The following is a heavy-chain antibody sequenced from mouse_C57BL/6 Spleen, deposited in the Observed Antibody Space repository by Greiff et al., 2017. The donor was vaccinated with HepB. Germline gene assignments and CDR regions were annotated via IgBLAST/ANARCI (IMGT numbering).Heavy chain of an antibody. CDR1: GFSLTSYG. CDR3: AKGLRTGGAMDY. CDR2: IWRRGST. V-gene: IGHV2-5*01. J-gene: IGHJ4*01. Sequence: VQLQQSGPGLVQPSQSLSITCTVSGFSLTSYGVHWVRQSPGKGLEWLGVIWRRGSTDYNAAFMSRLSITKDNSKSQVFFKMNSLQADDTAIYYCAKGLRTGGAMDYWGQGTSVTVSS. D-gene: IGHD4-1*01.